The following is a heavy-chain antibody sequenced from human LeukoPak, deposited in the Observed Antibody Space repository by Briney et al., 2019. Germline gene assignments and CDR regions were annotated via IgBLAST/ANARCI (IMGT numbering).Heavy chain of an antibody. CDR3: ARAPYSGSYFFDC. D-gene: IGHD1-26*01. CDR1: GGSISSYY. V-gene: IGHV4-59*01. J-gene: IGHJ4*02. CDR2: IYYSGST. Sequence: SETLSLTCTVSGGSISSYYWSWIRQPPGKGLEWIGYIYYSGSTNYTPSLKSRVTISVDTSKNQFSLKLSSVTAADTAVYYCARAPYSGSYFFDCWGQGTLVTVSS.